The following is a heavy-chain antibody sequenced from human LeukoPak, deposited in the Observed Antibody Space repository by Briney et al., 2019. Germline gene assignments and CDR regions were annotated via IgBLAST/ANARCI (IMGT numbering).Heavy chain of an antibody. CDR1: GYSISSAYY. J-gene: IGHJ6*03. D-gene: IGHD1-26*01. V-gene: IGHV4-38-2*02. CDR2: FHYSGST. CDR3: ARGPYGARRGRYYYYYMDV. Sequence: SETLSLTCTVSGYSISSAYYWGWIRQSPGKGLEWIGSFHYSGSTSYNPSLKSRVTISVDTSKNQFSLKLSSVAAADTAVYYCARGPYGARRGRYYYYYMDVWGKGTTVTVSS.